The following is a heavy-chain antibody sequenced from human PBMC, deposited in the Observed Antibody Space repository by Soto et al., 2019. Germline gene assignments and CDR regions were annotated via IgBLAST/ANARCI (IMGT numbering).Heavy chain of an antibody. J-gene: IGHJ6*03. V-gene: IGHV3-33*01. CDR1: GFTFRSYG. CDR3: AGGRGNYYYCMDF. Sequence: QVQLVESGGSVVQPGRSLRLSCAASGFTFRSYGMHWVRQAPGKGLEWVAGIWYDGSETYSADSGKGRFTISRDNSKNTLNLQMNSLSAEDTAVYYGAGGRGNYYYCMDFWGKGTTVSVSS. CDR2: IWYDGSET. D-gene: IGHD3-16*01.